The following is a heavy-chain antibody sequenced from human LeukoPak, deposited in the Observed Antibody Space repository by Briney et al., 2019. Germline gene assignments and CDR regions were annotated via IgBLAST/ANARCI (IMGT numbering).Heavy chain of an antibody. V-gene: IGHV1-2*02. CDR3: AKDRYGDYEAPFHYYMDA. CDR2: ISPNSGVT. D-gene: IGHD5-12*01. J-gene: IGHJ6*03. CDR1: GYTFTGYY. Sequence: ASVKVSCKASGYTFTGYYIHWARQAPGQGLEWMGWISPNSGVTNYAQKLQGRVTITRDTSIDTAYMQLSRLRSDDTAVYYCAKDRYGDYEAPFHYYMDAWGRGTTVTVSS.